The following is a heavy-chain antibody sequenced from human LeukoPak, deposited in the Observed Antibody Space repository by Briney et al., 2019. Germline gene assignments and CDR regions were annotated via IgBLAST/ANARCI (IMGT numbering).Heavy chain of an antibody. CDR1: GGSFSGYY. V-gene: IGHV4-34*01. CDR2: INHSGST. J-gene: IGHJ6*02. CDR3: ARGWAAAGAYYYYGMDV. D-gene: IGHD6-13*01. Sequence: SETLSLTCAVYGGSFSGYYWSWIRQPPGKGLEWIGEINHSGSTNYNPSLKSRVTISVDTSKNQFSLKLSSVTAADTAVYYCARGWAAAGAYYYYGMDVWGQGTTVTVSS.